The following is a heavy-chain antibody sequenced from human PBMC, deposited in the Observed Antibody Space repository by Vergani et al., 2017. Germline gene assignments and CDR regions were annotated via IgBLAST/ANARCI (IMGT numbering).Heavy chain of an antibody. CDR3: ARGNDYDFWSGYLDYFDY. Sequence: QVQLVQSGAEVKKPGASVKVSCKASGYTFTSYDINWVRQATGQGLEWMGWMNPNSGNTGYAQKFQGRVTMTRKTSISTAYMELSSLRSEDTAVYYCARGNDYDFWSGYLDYFDYWGQGTLVTVSS. CDR2: MNPNSGNT. D-gene: IGHD3-3*01. V-gene: IGHV1-8*01. J-gene: IGHJ4*02. CDR1: GYTFTSYD.